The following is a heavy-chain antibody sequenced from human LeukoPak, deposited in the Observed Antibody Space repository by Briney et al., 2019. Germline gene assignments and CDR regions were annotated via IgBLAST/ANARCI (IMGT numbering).Heavy chain of an antibody. J-gene: IGHJ4*02. CDR1: GGSISSSGYY. D-gene: IGHD2-2*01. CDR2: ISSSGSTI. Sequence: LSLTCTVSGGSISSSGYYWGWIRQAPGKGLEWVSYISSSGSTIYYADSVKGRFTISRDNAKNSLYLQMNSLRAEDTAVYYCVSCYETYWGRGTLVTVSS. CDR3: VSCYETY. V-gene: IGHV3-11*04.